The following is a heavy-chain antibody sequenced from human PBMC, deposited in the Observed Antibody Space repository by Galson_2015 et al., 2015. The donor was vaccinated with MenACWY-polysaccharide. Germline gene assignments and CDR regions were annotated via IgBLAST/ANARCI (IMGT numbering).Heavy chain of an antibody. CDR3: VRDFTNSHSSGYYWWFDP. J-gene: IGHJ5*02. V-gene: IGHV1-46*01. CDR1: GYTFTSYY. D-gene: IGHD3-22*01. Sequence: SVKVSCKASGYTFTSYYMHWVRQAPGQGLEWMGIINPSGGSTSYAQKFQGRVTMTRDTSTSTVYMELSSLRSEDTAVYYCVRDFTNSHSSGYYWWFDPWGQGTLVTVSS. CDR2: INPSGGST.